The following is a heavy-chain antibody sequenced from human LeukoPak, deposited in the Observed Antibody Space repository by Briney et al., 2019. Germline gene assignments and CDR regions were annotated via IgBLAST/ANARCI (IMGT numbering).Heavy chain of an antibody. V-gene: IGHV4-39*07. CDR2: INHSGST. CDR1: GGSISSSPYY. CDR3: ARGGYSYGSAGLFGYFDL. J-gene: IGHJ2*01. D-gene: IGHD5-18*01. Sequence: SETLSLTCTVSGGSISSSPYYWGWIRQPPGKGLEWIGEINHSGSTNYNPSLKSRVTISVDTSKNQFSLKLSSVTAADTAVYYCARGGYSYGSAGLFGYFDLWGRGTLVTVSS.